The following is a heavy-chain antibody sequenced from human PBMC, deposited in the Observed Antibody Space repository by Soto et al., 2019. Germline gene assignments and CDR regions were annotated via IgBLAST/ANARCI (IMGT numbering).Heavy chain of an antibody. Sequence: GASVKVSCKASGYTFTSYAMHWVRQAPGQRLEWMGWLNAGNGDTKYSRKFQGRVTITRDTSATTAYMELSSLRSQDTAVYYCARDRGIVGATDFDHWGQGXLVTVYS. CDR1: GYTFTSYA. CDR2: LNAGNGDT. D-gene: IGHD1-26*01. CDR3: ARDRGIVGATDFDH. J-gene: IGHJ4*02. V-gene: IGHV1-3*01.